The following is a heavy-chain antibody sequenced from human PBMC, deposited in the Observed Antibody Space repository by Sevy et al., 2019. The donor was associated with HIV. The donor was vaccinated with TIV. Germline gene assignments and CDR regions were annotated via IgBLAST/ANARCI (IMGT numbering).Heavy chain of an antibody. CDR3: AREGLGGFYSSLDR. CDR1: GFTFTTYD. J-gene: IGHJ5*02. CDR2: ISSGANDI. Sequence: GGSLRLSCAASGFTFTTYDMTWVRQAPGKGLEWISYISSGANDIKYADSVKGRFTISRDNARNSLYLAMSSLRAEDTAVYYCAREGLGGFYSSLDRWGQGTLVTVSS. V-gene: IGHV3-48*03. D-gene: IGHD3-22*01.